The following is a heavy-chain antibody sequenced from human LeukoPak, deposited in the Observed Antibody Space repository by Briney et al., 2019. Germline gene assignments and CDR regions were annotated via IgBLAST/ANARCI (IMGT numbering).Heavy chain of an antibody. Sequence: GGSLRLSCAASGFTFNQYVIHWARQAPGKGLEWVAVISNDGITRFYATSVKGRCTISRDDSKNTVYLQLSSLRVEDAAVYYCVREGYYDSGGPFSGYFDYWGRGDLVTVSS. D-gene: IGHD3-22*01. V-gene: IGHV3-30*04. CDR1: GFTFNQYV. CDR3: VREGYYDSGGPFSGYFDY. CDR2: ISNDGITR. J-gene: IGHJ4*02.